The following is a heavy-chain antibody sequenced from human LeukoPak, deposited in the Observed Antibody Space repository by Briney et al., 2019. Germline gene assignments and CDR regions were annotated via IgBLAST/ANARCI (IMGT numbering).Heavy chain of an antibody. Sequence: GGSLRLSCAASGFTFSDYYMSWIRQAPGKGLEWVSYISSSGSTIYYADSVKGRFTISRDNAKNSLYLQMNSLRAEDTAVYYCAREIVVGATSYFDYWGQGTLVTVSS. D-gene: IGHD1-26*01. CDR3: AREIVVGATSYFDY. J-gene: IGHJ4*02. CDR2: ISSSGSTI. CDR1: GFTFSDYY. V-gene: IGHV3-11*04.